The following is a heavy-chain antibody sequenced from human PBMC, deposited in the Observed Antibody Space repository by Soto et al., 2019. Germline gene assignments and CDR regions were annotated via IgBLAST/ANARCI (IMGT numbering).Heavy chain of an antibody. J-gene: IGHJ6*03. D-gene: IGHD4-4*01. CDR3: ARAGTTVTSYYYYYMDV. CDR2: INPNSGGT. Sequence: QVQLVQSGAEVKKPGASVKVSCKASGYTFTGYYMHWVRQAPGQGLEWMGWINPNSGGTNYAQKFQGWVTMTRDTSISTAYMELSRLRSDDTAVYYCARAGTTVTSYYYYYMDVWGKGTTVTVSS. CDR1: GYTFTGYY. V-gene: IGHV1-2*04.